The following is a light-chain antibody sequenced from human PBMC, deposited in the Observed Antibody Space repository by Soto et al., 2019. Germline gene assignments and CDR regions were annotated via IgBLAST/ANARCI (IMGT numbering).Light chain of an antibody. CDR3: QSFDSRLSGWV. CDR2: GNN. Sequence: QSVLTQPPSVSWAPGQRVTISCTGSSSNIGAGYDVHWYQHLPGTAPKLLVHGNNDRPSGVPDRFSASKSDTSAALAITGLQVEDEADYYCQSFDSRLSGWVFGGGTKLTVL. J-gene: IGLJ2*01. CDR1: SSNIGAGYD. V-gene: IGLV1-40*01.